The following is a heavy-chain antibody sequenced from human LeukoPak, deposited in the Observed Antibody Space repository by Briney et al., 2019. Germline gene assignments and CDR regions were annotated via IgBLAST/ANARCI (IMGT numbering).Heavy chain of an antibody. Sequence: SETLSLTCTVSGGSISSSSYYWSWIRQPPGKGLEWIGYIYYSGSTNYNPSLKSRVTISVDTSKNQFSLKLSSVTAADTAVYYCARAHCGGDCYLDYWGQGTLVTVSS. V-gene: IGHV4-61*01. J-gene: IGHJ4*02. CDR3: ARAHCGGDCYLDY. CDR1: GGSISSSSYY. CDR2: IYYSGST. D-gene: IGHD2-21*02.